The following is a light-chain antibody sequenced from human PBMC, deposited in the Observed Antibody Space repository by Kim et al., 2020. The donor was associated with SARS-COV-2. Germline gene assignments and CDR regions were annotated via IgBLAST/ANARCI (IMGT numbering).Light chain of an antibody. CDR3: LAWDDSLSGWV. CDR1: SKNVGNEG. V-gene: IGLV10-54*01. J-gene: IGLJ3*02. CDR2: TNN. Sequence: QITAATCTENSKNVGNEGAAWLQQHQGHPPKLLSHTNNNRPSGISEKFSPSRSGNTASLTITGLQPEDEADYYCLAWDDSLSGWVFGGGTKLTVL.